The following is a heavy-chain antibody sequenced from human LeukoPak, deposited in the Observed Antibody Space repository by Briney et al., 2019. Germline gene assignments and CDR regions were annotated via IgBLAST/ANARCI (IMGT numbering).Heavy chain of an antibody. V-gene: IGHV1-18*01. CDR3: AREASSGAYNDY. Sequence: ASVKVSCRASGYTFTNYDITWIRQAPGQGLEWMGNITPYNGNTKYAQKLQGRVTMTTDTSTSTVYMELRSLRSDDTAVYYCAREASSGAYNDYWGQGTLVTVSS. D-gene: IGHD1-26*01. CDR2: ITPYNGNT. CDR1: GYTFTNYD. J-gene: IGHJ4*02.